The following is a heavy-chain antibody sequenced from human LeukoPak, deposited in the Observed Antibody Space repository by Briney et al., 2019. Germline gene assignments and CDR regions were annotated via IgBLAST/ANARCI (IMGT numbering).Heavy chain of an antibody. V-gene: IGHV4-4*07. CDR3: ARDGSGYSGYENFDY. J-gene: IGHJ4*02. D-gene: IGHD5-12*01. CDR1: GASISGYF. Sequence: PSETLSLTCTVSGASISGYFWSWIRQPAGKGLEWIGRIYSSGNTNYNRSLKSRVTMSVDTSKNQFSLTLGSVTAADTAVYYCARDGSGYSGYENFDYWGQGTLVTVSS. CDR2: IYSSGNT.